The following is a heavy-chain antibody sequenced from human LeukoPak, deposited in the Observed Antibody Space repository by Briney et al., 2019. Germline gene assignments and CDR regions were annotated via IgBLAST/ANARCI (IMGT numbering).Heavy chain of an antibody. V-gene: IGHV4-34*01. Sequence: PSETLSLTCAVYGGSFSGYYWSWIRQPPGKGLEWIGEINHSGSTNYNPSLKSRVTISVDTSKNQFSLKLSSVTAADTAVYYCARLYRPRYYYYYYMDVWGKGTTVTVSS. D-gene: IGHD3-16*01. CDR2: INHSGST. CDR1: GGSFSGYY. CDR3: ARLYRPRYYYYYYMDV. J-gene: IGHJ6*03.